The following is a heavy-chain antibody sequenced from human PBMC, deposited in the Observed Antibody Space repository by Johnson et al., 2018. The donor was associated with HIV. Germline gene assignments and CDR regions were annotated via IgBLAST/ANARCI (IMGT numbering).Heavy chain of an antibody. Sequence: QLVESGGGLVQPGGSLRLSCAASGFTFDDYTMHWVRQAPGKGLEWVSLISWDGGSTYYADSVKGRFTISRDNARNSMYLQMNSLRVEDTALYYCARVRTGDSSGYHDAFDIWGQGTMVIVSS. J-gene: IGHJ3*02. D-gene: IGHD3-22*01. V-gene: IGHV3-43*01. CDR1: GFTFDDYT. CDR3: ARVRTGDSSGYHDAFDI. CDR2: ISWDGGST.